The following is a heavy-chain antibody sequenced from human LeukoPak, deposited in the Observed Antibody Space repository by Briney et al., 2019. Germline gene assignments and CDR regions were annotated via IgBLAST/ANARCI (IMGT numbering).Heavy chain of an antibody. D-gene: IGHD5-12*01. V-gene: IGHV3-66*01. J-gene: IGHJ4*02. CDR1: GFTVSSNY. CDR3: ARGGYPRYSGYDDFDC. Sequence: GGALRLSCAASGFTVSSNYMSWVRQAPGKGLEWVSVIYSGGSTYYADSVKGRFTISRDNSKNTLQLQMNSLRAEDTAVYYCARGGYPRYSGYDDFDCWGQGTLVAVSS. CDR2: IYSGGST.